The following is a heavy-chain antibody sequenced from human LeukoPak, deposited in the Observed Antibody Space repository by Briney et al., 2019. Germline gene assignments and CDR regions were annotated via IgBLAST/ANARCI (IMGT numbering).Heavy chain of an antibody. Sequence: PSETLSLTCTVSGGSISSSSYYWGWIRQPPGRGLEWIGSIYYSGSTYYNPSLKSRVTISVDTSKNQFSLKLSSVTAADTAVYYCARSSSDFWSGYFFPRPGYFDYWGQGTLVTVSS. CDR2: IYYSGST. CDR1: GGSISSSSYY. CDR3: ARSSSDFWSGYFFPRPGYFDY. D-gene: IGHD3-3*01. V-gene: IGHV4-39*01. J-gene: IGHJ4*02.